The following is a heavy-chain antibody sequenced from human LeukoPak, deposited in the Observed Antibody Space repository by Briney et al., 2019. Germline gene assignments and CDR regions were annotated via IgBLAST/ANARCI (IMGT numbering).Heavy chain of an antibody. Sequence: GGSLRLSCATSGFTFSSYGMHWVRQAPGKGLEWVAVISYDGSNKYYADSVKGRFTIYRDNSKNTLYLQMNSLRAEDTVVYYCAKLLGSWYYFDYWGQGTLVTVSS. V-gene: IGHV3-30*18. CDR1: GFTFSSYG. CDR3: AKLLGSWYYFDY. J-gene: IGHJ4*02. D-gene: IGHD6-13*01. CDR2: ISYDGSNK.